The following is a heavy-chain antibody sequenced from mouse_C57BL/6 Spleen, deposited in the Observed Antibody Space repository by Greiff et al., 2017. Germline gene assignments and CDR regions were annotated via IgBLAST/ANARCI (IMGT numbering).Heavy chain of an antibody. V-gene: IGHV1-61*01. CDR1: GYTFTSYW. Sequence: VQLQQPGAELVRPGSSVKLSCKASGYTFTSYWMDWVKQRPGQGLEWIGNIYPSDSETHYNQKFKDKATLTVDKSSSTAYMQLSSLTSEDSAVYYCARKAEGDFDGWGTGTTVTVSS. CDR3: ARKAEGDFDG. J-gene: IGHJ1*03. CDR2: IYPSDSET.